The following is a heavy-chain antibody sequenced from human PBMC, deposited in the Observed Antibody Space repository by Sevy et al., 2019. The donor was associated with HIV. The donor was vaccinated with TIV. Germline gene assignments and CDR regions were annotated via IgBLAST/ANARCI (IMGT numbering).Heavy chain of an antibody. D-gene: IGHD6-13*01. CDR1: GFTFSTYA. CDR3: GKDRRTSWGRFDC. Sequence: GGSLRLSCAASGFTFSTYAMNWVRQAPGKGLEWVSAISGVDASTYYADSVKGRFTISRDNSRNTLYLQMSNLRADDTAVYYCGKDRRTSWGRFDCWGQGTLVTVSS. CDR2: ISGVDAST. J-gene: IGHJ4*02. V-gene: IGHV3-23*01.